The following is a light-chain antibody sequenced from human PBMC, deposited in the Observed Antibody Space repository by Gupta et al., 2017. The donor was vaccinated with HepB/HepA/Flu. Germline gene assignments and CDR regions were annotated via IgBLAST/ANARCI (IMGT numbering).Light chain of an antibody. CDR3: QTWGTGIHV. CDR1: SGHTNYA. V-gene: IGLV4-69*01. J-gene: IGLJ2*01. Sequence: QLVLTQSPSASASLRASVQLTCTLSSGHTNYAIAWHQQQPEKGPRFLMKLNSDGSHNKADGIPDRFSGSSSGAERYLTISRLQSEDEADDYCQTWGTGIHVFGGGTKLTVL. CDR2: LNSDGSH.